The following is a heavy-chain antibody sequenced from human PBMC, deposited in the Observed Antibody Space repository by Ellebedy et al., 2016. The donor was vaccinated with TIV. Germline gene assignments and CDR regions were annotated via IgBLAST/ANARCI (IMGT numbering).Heavy chain of an antibody. V-gene: IGHV5-10-1*01. Sequence: GESLKISXKASGYNFVYYWISRVRQTPGKGLEWMGRIDSSDPYRNNRPSFQGHVTISTDNSITTAYLQWSSPKASDTAIYYCARHELGSNAAFDSWGQGTLVTVSS. CDR2: IDSSDPYR. D-gene: IGHD7-27*01. J-gene: IGHJ4*02. CDR3: ARHELGSNAAFDS. CDR1: GYNFVYYW.